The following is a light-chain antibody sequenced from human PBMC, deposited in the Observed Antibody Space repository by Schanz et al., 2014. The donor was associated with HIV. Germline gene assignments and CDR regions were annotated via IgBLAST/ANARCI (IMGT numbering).Light chain of an antibody. CDR1: SSDVGSYNL. CDR2: EGS. J-gene: IGLJ2*01. V-gene: IGLV2-23*01. CDR3: SSYAGSKNLVV. Sequence: QSALTQPASVSGSPGQSITISCTGTSSDVGSYNLVSWYQQHPGKAPKLMIYEGSKRPSGVPDRFSGSKSGNTASLTISGLQAEDEADYYCSSYAGSKNLVVFGGGTKLTVL.